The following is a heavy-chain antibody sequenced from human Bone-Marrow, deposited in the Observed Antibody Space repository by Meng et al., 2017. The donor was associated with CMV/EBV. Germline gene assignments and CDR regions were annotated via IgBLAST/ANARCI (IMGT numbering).Heavy chain of an antibody. D-gene: IGHD2-15*01. V-gene: IGHV3-48*03. CDR1: GLTFANYE. J-gene: IGHJ4*02. Sequence: GGSLRLSCTASGLTFANYEMNWVRQAPGKGLEWIAYISTSGSTIFYADSVKGRFIISRDNSKNTLYLQMNSLRAEDTAVYYCARDRSSVVVVAADYYFDYWSQGTLVTVSS. CDR2: ISTSGSTI. CDR3: ARDRSSVVVVAADYYFDY.